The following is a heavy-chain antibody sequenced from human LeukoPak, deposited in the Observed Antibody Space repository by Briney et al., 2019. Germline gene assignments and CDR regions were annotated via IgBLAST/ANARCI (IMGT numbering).Heavy chain of an antibody. CDR2: IGGRDGST. V-gene: IGHV3-23*01. Sequence: GGSLRLSCAASGFTFSSYGMSWVRQAPGKGLEWVSAIGGRDGSTYYADSVKGRFTISRDNSKNTLYVQMNSLRAEDMAVYYCAKGHYYGSGSLDYWGQRTLVTVSS. CDR1: GFTFSSYG. D-gene: IGHD3-10*01. CDR3: AKGHYYGSGSLDY. J-gene: IGHJ4*02.